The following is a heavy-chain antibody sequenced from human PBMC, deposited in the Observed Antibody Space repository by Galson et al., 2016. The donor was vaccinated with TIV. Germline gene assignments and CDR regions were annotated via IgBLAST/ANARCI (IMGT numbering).Heavy chain of an antibody. Sequence: QSGAEVKKPGESLKISCKGSGYRFSSYWIGWVRQRPGKGLEWLGIIFPDDSGTRYSPSLEGQVTFSVDKSIRTAYLQWSSLKASDTAIYYCARHFRYSDSSGYHYFDSWGQGTMVTVSS. CDR3: ARHFRYSDSSGYHYFDS. CDR1: GYRFSSYW. J-gene: IGHJ4*02. V-gene: IGHV5-51*01. D-gene: IGHD3-22*01. CDR2: IFPDDSGT.